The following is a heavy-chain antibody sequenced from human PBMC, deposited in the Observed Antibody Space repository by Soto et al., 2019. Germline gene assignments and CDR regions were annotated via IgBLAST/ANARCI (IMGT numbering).Heavy chain of an antibody. Sequence: PGGSLRLSCAVSGLTVSRTQMSWVRQAPGKGLQWVSVIYSAGSTYYANAGKGRCTMSSDISENKLFLELHGLTVDDTDVYYCASAREREYSSSIFFGYWGRGTVVTASS. CDR2: IYSAGST. CDR1: GLTVSRTQ. CDR3: ASAREREYSSSIFFGY. J-gene: IGHJ4*01. V-gene: IGHV3-53*01. D-gene: IGHD6-6*01.